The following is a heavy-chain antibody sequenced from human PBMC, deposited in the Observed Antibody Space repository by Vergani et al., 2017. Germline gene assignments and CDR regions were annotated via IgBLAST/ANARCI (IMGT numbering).Heavy chain of an antibody. J-gene: IGHJ6*02. D-gene: IGHD3/OR15-3a*01. V-gene: IGHV1-8*01. Sequence: QVQLVQSGAEVKKPGASVKVSCKASGYTFTSYDINWVRQATGQGLEWMGWMNPNSGNTGYAQKFQGRVTMTRNTSISTAYMELSSLRSEDTAVYYCASPIWTGYYAHSDYGMDVWGQGTTVTVSS. CDR3: ASPIWTGYYAHSDYGMDV. CDR2: MNPNSGNT. CDR1: GYTFTSYD.